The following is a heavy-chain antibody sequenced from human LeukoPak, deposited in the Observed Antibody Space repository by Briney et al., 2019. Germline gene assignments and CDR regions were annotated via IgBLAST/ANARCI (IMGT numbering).Heavy chain of an antibody. Sequence: SDTLSLTCSVSGRFIRHYYWRWIRQPPGKGLECIGYLYYSGSTNYNPSLKSRVTISVDTSKNQFSLKLSSVTAADTAVYYCARVYYSSSYDYWYFDLWGRGTLVTVSS. CDR3: ARVYYSSSYDYWYFDL. D-gene: IGHD6-13*01. CDR1: GRFIRHYY. CDR2: LYYSGST. J-gene: IGHJ2*01. V-gene: IGHV4-59*07.